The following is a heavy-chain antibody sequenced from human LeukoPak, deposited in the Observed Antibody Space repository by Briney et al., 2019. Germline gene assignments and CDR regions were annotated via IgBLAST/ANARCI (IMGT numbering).Heavy chain of an antibody. CDR3: AKAGMIVVDHAKTPPNC. CDR1: GYTFTGYY. CDR2: INPNSGGT. Sequence: ASVKVSCKASGYTFTGYYMHWVRQAPGQGLEWMGWINPNSGGTNYAQKFQGRVTMTRDTSISTAYMELSRLRSDDTAVYYCAKAGMIVVDHAKTPPNCWGQGTLVTVSS. J-gene: IGHJ4*02. D-gene: IGHD3-22*01. V-gene: IGHV1-2*02.